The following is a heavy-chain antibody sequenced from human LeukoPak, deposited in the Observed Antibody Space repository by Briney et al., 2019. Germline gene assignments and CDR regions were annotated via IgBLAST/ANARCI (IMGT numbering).Heavy chain of an antibody. CDR2: ISYDGSNN. J-gene: IGHJ4*02. CDR1: GFPFSSYG. Sequence: GGSLSLSCAASGFPFSSYGMHGARQAPGKGLEWVAVISYDGSNNYYADSVEGRFTISRDNSKNTLYLQMNSLRAEDTAVYYCAKGALTMVRGVTPNYFDYWGQGTLVTVSS. D-gene: IGHD3-10*01. CDR3: AKGALTMVRGVTPNYFDY. V-gene: IGHV3-30*18.